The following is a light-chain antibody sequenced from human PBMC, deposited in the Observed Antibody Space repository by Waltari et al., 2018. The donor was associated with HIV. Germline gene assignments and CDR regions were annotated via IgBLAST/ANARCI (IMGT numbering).Light chain of an antibody. V-gene: IGKV2-28*01. Sequence: ILLTQSPPSLAVTPEVPASSSCRARQSLRHSNGNNYLDWYVQKPGQSPQLLIYLGSNRASGVPDRISGSESGTDFTLKITRVEAEDVGVYYCMQALNVPLTFGGGTKVEIK. CDR2: LGS. CDR3: MQALNVPLT. J-gene: IGKJ4*01. CDR1: QSLRHSNGNNY.